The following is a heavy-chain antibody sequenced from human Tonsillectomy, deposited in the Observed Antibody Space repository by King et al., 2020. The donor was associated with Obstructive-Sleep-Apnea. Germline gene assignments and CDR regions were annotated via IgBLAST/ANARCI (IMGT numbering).Heavy chain of an antibody. J-gene: IGHJ4*02. CDR2: IDPRDSYT. CDR1: GYIFTSYW. CDR3: ARRRLGELLSH. D-gene: IGHD3-10*01. V-gene: IGHV5-10-1*01. Sequence: QLVQSGAEVKKPGESLRISCKGSGYIFTSYWISWVRQMPGKGLEWMGRIDPRDSYTNYSPSFQGHVTISVDKSITTAYLQWSSLKASDTAIYYCARRRLGELLSHWGQGTLVTVPS.